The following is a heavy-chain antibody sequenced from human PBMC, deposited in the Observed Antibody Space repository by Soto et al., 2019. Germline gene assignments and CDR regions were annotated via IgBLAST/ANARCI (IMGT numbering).Heavy chain of an antibody. CDR3: ARDTDPGKQRAQLDP. CDR2: ISSSSSYI. D-gene: IGHD6-25*01. Sequence: NPGGSLRLSCASSVFTFSSYSMNWVRQSPGKGLEWVSSISSSSSYIYYADSVKGRFTISRDNAKNSLYLQMNSLRAEDTAVYYCARDTDPGKQRAQLDPGGQGTLVTVS. J-gene: IGHJ5*02. V-gene: IGHV3-21*01. CDR1: VFTFSSYS.